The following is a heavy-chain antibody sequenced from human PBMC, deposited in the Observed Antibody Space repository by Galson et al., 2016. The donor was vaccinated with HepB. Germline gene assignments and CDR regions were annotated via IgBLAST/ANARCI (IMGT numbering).Heavy chain of an antibody. D-gene: IGHD3-22*01. V-gene: IGHV1-2*02. J-gene: IGHJ4*02. CDR3: ARGHYYDSRGYYYLLDY. CDR1: GYTFTAYY. CDR2: IDPNSGGT. Sequence: SVKVSCKASGYTFTAYYIHWVRQAPGQGLQWMGWIDPNSGGTDYAQRFQGRVTMTRDTSISTAYMDRSRLRSDDTAVYYCARGHYYDSRGYYYLLDYWGQGTLVTISS.